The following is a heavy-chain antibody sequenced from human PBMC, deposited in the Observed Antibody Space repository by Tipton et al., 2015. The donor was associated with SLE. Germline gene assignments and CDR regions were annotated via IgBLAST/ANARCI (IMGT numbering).Heavy chain of an antibody. CDR1: GGSINNYY. CDR3: ARGTDFDYYYYYYALDV. J-gene: IGHJ6*02. D-gene: IGHD5-12*01. CDR2: IYYSGDA. Sequence: TLSFTCTVSGGSINNYYWSWIRQTPGKGLEWIGYIYYSGDAKYSPSLKTRVTISLDTSENQFSLKLNSVTAADTATYYCARGTDFDYYYYYYALDVWGQGTAVTVSS. V-gene: IGHV4-59*08.